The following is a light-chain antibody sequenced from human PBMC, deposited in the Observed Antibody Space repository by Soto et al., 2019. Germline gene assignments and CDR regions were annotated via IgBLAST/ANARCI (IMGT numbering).Light chain of an antibody. CDR2: AAS. CDR3: LQHNSYRWT. Sequence: DIQMTQSPSYLSASVGDRVTITCRASQSISSYLNWYQQKPGKAPKLLIYAASSLQSGVPSRFSGSGSGTEFTLTISSLQPEDFATYYCLQHNSYRWTFGQGTKVDIK. V-gene: IGKV1-17*01. CDR1: QSISSY. J-gene: IGKJ1*01.